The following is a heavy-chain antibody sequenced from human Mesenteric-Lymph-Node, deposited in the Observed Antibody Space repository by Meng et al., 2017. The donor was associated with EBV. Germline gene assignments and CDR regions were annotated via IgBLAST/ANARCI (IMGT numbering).Heavy chain of an antibody. CDR2: SSSSSDTK. CDR1: GFNFSDFY. J-gene: IGHJ4*02. CDR3: ARGSLPDF. Sequence: GQLVLSGGGVVKPGSSPGLSCAVSGFNFSDFYMSWIRQAAWKGLEWISCSSSSSDTKYYADSVKGRFTISRDTPKKSLYLQMNSLMAEYTAVYYCARGSLPDFWGQGTLVTVFS. V-gene: IGHV3-11*01.